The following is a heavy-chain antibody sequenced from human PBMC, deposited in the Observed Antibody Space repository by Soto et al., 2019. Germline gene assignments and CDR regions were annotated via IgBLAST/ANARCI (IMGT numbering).Heavy chain of an antibody. V-gene: IGHV3-13*01. J-gene: IGHJ6*02. CDR2: MGGAGAR. D-gene: IGHD3-10*01. CDR3: TRATFGVGMDL. CDR1: GFTYNSYD. Sequence: EVQLMESGGGLEQPGGSLRLSCAAFGFTYNSYDMIWVRQVTGKGLEWIASMGGAGAREYSGSVKGRFIISRDNAKNSLYLQMDSLRVADTGVYYCTRATFGVGMDLWGHGTPVTVSS.